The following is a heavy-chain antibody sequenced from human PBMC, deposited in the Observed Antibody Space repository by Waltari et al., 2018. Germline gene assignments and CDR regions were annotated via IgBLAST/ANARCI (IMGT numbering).Heavy chain of an antibody. V-gene: IGHV3-33*06. Sequence: QVQLVESGGDVVQPGRSLRLSCAASGFTFSSYGMHWVRQAPGKGLEWVAVIWYDGSNKYYADSVKGRFTISRDNSKNTLYLQMNSLRAEDTAVYYCAKASGSPLSNAFDIWGQGTMVIVSS. J-gene: IGHJ3*02. CDR3: AKASGSPLSNAFDI. CDR2: IWYDGSNK. D-gene: IGHD1-26*01. CDR1: GFTFSSYG.